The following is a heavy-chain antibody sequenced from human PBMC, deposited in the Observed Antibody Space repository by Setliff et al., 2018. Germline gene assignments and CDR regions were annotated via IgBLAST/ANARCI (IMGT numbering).Heavy chain of an antibody. CDR3: SRLVRFCTRTTCQRLSGDDF. CDR1: GYTFINFG. J-gene: IGHJ4*02. Sequence: GASVKVSCKASGYTFINFGISWVRQAPGQGLEWVGWISPYTGNTYYAPRLQDRVTLTADTSTNTAYMELRSLISGDTAVYYCSRLVRFCTRTTCQRLSGDDFWGQGTLVTVSS. CDR2: ISPYTGNT. D-gene: IGHD2-8*01. V-gene: IGHV1-18*01.